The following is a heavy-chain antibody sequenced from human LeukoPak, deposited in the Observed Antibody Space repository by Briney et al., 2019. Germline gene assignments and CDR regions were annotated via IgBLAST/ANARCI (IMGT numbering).Heavy chain of an antibody. V-gene: IGHV3-7*04. CDR2: IKQDGSEK. Sequence: GGSLRLSCVASGFTFSDHLMDWVRQAPGKGLEWVANIKQDGSEKYYVDSVKGRFTISRDNAKNSLYLQMNSLRAEDTAVYYCARAITGATGCVDYWGQGTLVTVSS. D-gene: IGHD1-20*01. J-gene: IGHJ4*02. CDR1: GFTFSDHL. CDR3: ARAITGATGCVDY.